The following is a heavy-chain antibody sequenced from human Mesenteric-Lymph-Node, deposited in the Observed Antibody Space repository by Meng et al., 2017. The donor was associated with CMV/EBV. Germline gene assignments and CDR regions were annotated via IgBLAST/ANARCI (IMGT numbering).Heavy chain of an antibody. Sequence: LTCTFSGFSLSTSGVGVGWIRQPPGKALEWLALIYWDDDKRYSPSLKSRLTITKDTSRNQVVLTMTNMDPVDTATYYCARAGGAFDSWGQGTPVTVSS. D-gene: IGHD3-10*01. CDR1: GFSLSTSGVG. V-gene: IGHV2-5*02. CDR3: ARAGGAFDS. J-gene: IGHJ4*02. CDR2: IYWDDDK.